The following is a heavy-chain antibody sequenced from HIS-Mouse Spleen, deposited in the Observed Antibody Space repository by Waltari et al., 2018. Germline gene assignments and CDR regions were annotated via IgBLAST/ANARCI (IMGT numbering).Heavy chain of an antibody. D-gene: IGHD3-9*01. CDR2: MKRETDGVTT. CDR3: IATTGY. V-gene: IGHV3-15*01. CDR1: GFTFSNVW. J-gene: IGHJ4*02. Sequence: EVQLVESGGGLVKPGGSLRLSCAASGFTFSNVWMSGVRQAPGKGVEWVGRMKRETDGVTTDYAEPVKGRFTISRDDSKNTLYLQMNSLKTEDTAVYYCIATTGYWGQGTLVTVSS.